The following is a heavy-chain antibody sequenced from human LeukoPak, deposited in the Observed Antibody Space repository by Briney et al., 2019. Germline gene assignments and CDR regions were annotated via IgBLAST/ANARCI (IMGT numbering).Heavy chain of an antibody. CDR2: VSYDGSKK. J-gene: IGHJ4*02. CDR3: ASNRGPDY. D-gene: IGHD1-14*01. Sequence: PGGSLRLSCAASGFTFSNYAMHWVRQAPGKGLEWVAAVSYDGSKKYYADSVKGRFSISRDNSKNTLYLQMDSLRAEDTAVYYCASNRGPDYWGQGTLVTVPS. V-gene: IGHV3-30*01. CDR1: GFTFSNYA.